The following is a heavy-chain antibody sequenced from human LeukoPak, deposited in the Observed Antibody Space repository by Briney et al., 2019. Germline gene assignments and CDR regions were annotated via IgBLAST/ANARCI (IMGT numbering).Heavy chain of an antibody. CDR1: GYTFTGYY. Sequence: ASVKVSCKASGYTFTGYYMHWVRQAPGQGLQWMVWINPNSGGTNYAQKFQGRVTMTRDTSISTAYMELSRLRSDDTAVYYCARVTRRGIAVAGMGYWGQGTLVTVSS. CDR2: INPNSGGT. D-gene: IGHD6-19*01. J-gene: IGHJ4*02. V-gene: IGHV1-2*02. CDR3: ARVTRRGIAVAGMGY.